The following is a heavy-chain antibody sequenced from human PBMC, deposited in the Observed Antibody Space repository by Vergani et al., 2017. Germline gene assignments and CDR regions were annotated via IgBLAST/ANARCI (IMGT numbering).Heavy chain of an antibody. V-gene: IGHV3-23*01. D-gene: IGHD2-21*01. CDR2: ISGSGGNK. Sequence: EVQLLESGGNLIQPGGSLRLSCGASGFTFSSYAMTWVRLAPGKGLQWVSAISGSGGNKFYTHSVKGRFTISRDNSKDTLYLQMNSLRVEDTAIYYCAKARDPKCKGGNCYSYYYGLDLWGQGTTVTVSS. CDR3: AKARDPKCKGGNCYSYYYGLDL. J-gene: IGHJ6*02. CDR1: GFTFSSYA.